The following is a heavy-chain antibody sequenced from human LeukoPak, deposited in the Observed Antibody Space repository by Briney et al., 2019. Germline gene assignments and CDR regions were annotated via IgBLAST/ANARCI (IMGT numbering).Heavy chain of an antibody. D-gene: IGHD2-21*02. CDR2: IVVGSGNT. V-gene: IGHV1-58*01. Sequence: ASVKVSCKASGFTFTSPAVQWVRQARGQRLEWIGWIVVGSGNTNYAQKFQERVTITRDMSTSTAYMELSSLRSEDTAVYYCAAGQPSYCGGDCYRWGQGTLVTVSS. CDR1: GFTFTSPA. J-gene: IGHJ4*02. CDR3: AAGQPSYCGGDCYR.